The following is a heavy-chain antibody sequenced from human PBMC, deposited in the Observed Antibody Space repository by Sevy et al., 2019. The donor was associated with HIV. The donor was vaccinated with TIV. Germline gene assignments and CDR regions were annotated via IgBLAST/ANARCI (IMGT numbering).Heavy chain of an antibody. V-gene: IGHV3-33*01. D-gene: IGHD3-3*01. CDR1: GFTFSSYA. CDR2: IWYDGTNE. J-gene: IGHJ4*02. Sequence: GGSLRLSCAASGFTFSSYAIHWVRQAPGKGLEWVAVIWYDGTNEYYADSVKGRFTISRDNSKNTQYLQMNGLGAEDTAVYYCAREGLLEWLFSFDYWGQGTLVTVSS. CDR3: AREGLLEWLFSFDY.